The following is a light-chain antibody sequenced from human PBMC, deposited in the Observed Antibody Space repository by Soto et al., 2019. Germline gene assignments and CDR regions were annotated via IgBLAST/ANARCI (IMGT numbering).Light chain of an antibody. Sequence: EIALTQSPGTLSLSPGERATLSCRASQNVGNFLAWYQQKPGQAPRLLINNVYRRATGVPYRFSGSGSGTDFTLTISSLEPEDFAVYYCQLYGSSFTFGGGTKVEIK. V-gene: IGKV3-20*01. CDR2: NVY. J-gene: IGKJ4*01. CDR1: QNVGNF. CDR3: QLYGSSFT.